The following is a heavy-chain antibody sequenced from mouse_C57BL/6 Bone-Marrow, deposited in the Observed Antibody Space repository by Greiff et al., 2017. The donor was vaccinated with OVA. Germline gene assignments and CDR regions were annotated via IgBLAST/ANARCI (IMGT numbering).Heavy chain of an antibody. CDR2: IRNKANGYTT. CDR1: GFNFTDYY. CDR3: ARWDYGSSYVWFAY. D-gene: IGHD1-1*01. V-gene: IGHV7-3*01. J-gene: IGHJ3*01. Sequence: EVKLMESGGGLVQPGGSLSLSCAASGFNFTDYYMSWVRQPPGKALEWLGFIRNKANGYTTEYSASVKGRFTISRDNSQSILYLQMNALRAEDSATYYCARWDYGSSYVWFAYWGQGTLVTVSA.